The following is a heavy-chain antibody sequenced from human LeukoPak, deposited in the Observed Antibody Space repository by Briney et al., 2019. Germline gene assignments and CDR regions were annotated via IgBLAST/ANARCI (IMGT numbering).Heavy chain of an antibody. CDR2: ISYDGSNK. D-gene: IGHD6-19*01. J-gene: IGHJ4*02. CDR3: ARHSPGVWLAAFDY. V-gene: IGHV3-30*03. Sequence: PGGPLRLSCAASGFTFSSYGMHWVRQAPGKGLEWVAVISYDGSNKYYADSVKGRFTISRDNSKNTLYLQMNSLRAEDTAVYYCARHSPGVWLAAFDYWGQGTLVTVSS. CDR1: GFTFSSYG.